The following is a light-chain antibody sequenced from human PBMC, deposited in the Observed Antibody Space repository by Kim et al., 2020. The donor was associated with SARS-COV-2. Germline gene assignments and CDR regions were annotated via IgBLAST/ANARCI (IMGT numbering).Light chain of an antibody. J-gene: IGKJ3*01. Sequence: PVSLGERATLSCRASQSISSNLAWYQQKPGQAPTLLIHSASTRVTGVPLRFSGSGSGTEFTLTISSLQSEDFAVYYCQQYNDWPTFGPGTKVDIK. CDR2: SAS. V-gene: IGKV3-15*01. CDR1: QSISSN. CDR3: QQYNDWPT.